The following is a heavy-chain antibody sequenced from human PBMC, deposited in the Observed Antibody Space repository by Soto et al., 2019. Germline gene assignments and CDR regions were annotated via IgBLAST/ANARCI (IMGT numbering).Heavy chain of an antibody. D-gene: IGHD2-2*01. V-gene: IGHV3-74*01. CDR3: ARGVERITSSSLWPSLNNFHL. Sequence: LRLSCAASGFIFSGYWIHWVRQAPGKGLVWVSRINSDGSSTSYADSVKGRFTISRDNANDTLYLQMNSLRAEDTAVYYCARGVERITSSSLWPSLNNFHLWGQGSLVTLSS. CDR1: GFIFSGYW. J-gene: IGHJ4*02. CDR2: INSDGSST.